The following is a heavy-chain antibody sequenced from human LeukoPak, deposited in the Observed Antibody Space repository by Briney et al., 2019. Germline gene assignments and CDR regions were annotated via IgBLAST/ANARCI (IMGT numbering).Heavy chain of an antibody. CDR2: ISSSSSYI. Sequence: GGSLRLSCAASGFTFSSYSMNWVRQAPGKGLEWVSSISSSSSYIYYADLVKGRFTISRDNAKNSLYLQMNSLRAEDTAVYYCARGPATGVQDYWGQGTLVTVSS. CDR3: ARGPATGVQDY. CDR1: GFTFSSYS. J-gene: IGHJ4*02. D-gene: IGHD7-27*01. V-gene: IGHV3-21*01.